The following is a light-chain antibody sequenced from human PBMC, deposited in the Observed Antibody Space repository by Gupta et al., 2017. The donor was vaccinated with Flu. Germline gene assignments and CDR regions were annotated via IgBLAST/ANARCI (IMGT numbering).Light chain of an antibody. Sequence: DIQMTQSPSSLSASVGDRVTITCTASQDISKYLNWYQQKPGKAPKLLIFDASNLERGVPSRFSGSGYGTDFTFTISSRQQEDIATYYCQQNDTLPPYIFGQGTKLEIK. CDR2: DAS. CDR3: QQNDTLPPYI. J-gene: IGKJ2*01. V-gene: IGKV1-33*01. CDR1: QDISKY.